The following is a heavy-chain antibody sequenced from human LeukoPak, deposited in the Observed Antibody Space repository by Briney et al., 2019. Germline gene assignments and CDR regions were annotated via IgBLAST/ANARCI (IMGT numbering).Heavy chain of an antibody. Sequence: GGSLRLSCAASGFTVSSNYMSWVRQAPGKGLEWVSVIYSGGSTYYADSVKGRFTISRDNSKNTLYLQMNSLSAEDTAVYYCARGSSGYYFDYFDYWGQGTLVTVSS. CDR1: GFTVSSNY. CDR3: ARGSSGYYFDYFDY. V-gene: IGHV3-53*01. J-gene: IGHJ4*02. CDR2: IYSGGST. D-gene: IGHD3-22*01.